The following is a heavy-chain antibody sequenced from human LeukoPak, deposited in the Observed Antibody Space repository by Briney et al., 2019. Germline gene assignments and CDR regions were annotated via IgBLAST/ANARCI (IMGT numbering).Heavy chain of an antibody. D-gene: IGHD2-8*01. CDR1: GGSFSGYY. CDR2: INHSGST. Sequence: SETLSLTCAVYGGSFSGYYWRWIRQPPGKGLEWIGEINHSGSTNYNPSLKSRVTISVDTSKNQFSLKLSSVTAADTAVYYCARVGYCTNGVCSQRIFDYWGQGTLVTVSS. V-gene: IGHV4-34*01. J-gene: IGHJ4*02. CDR3: ARVGYCTNGVCSQRIFDY.